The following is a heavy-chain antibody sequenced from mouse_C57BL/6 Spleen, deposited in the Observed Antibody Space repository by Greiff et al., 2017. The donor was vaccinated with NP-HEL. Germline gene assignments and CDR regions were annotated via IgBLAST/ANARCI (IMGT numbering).Heavy chain of an antibody. Sequence: QVQLQQPGAELVKPGASVKLSCKASGYTFTSYWMQWVKQRPGQGLEWIGEIDPSDSYTNYNQKFKGKATLTVDTSSSTAYMQLSSLTSEDSAVYYCARFTTAYFDYWGQGTTLTVSS. CDR1: GYTFTSYW. CDR3: ARFTTAYFDY. V-gene: IGHV1-50*01. J-gene: IGHJ2*01. D-gene: IGHD1-2*01. CDR2: IDPSDSYT.